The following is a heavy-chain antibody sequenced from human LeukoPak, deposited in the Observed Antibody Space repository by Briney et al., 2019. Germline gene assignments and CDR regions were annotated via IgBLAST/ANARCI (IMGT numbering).Heavy chain of an antibody. J-gene: IGHJ4*02. CDR1: GGSVSNSNYY. V-gene: IGHV4-39*01. Sequence: NPSETLSLTCTVSGGSVSNSNYYCGWVRQPPGKGLEWIGSIYYSGSTYYNPSLKSRVTISVDTSKNQFSLKLSSVTAADTAVYYCARQRGYCSGGSCYGMFDYWGQGTLVTVSS. D-gene: IGHD2-15*01. CDR3: ARQRGYCSGGSCYGMFDY. CDR2: IYYSGST.